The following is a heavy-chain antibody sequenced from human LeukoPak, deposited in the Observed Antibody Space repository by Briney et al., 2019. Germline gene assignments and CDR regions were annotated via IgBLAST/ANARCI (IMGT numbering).Heavy chain of an antibody. CDR3: ARNRGSTVITDHYYYYYMDV. D-gene: IGHD4-11*01. CDR2: IYYSGST. J-gene: IGHJ6*03. Sequence: SETLSLTCTVSGGSISSGSYYWGWIRQPPGKGLEWIGSIYYSGSTYYNPSLKSRVTMSVDTSKNQFSLKLSSVTAADTAVYYCARNRGSTVITDHYYYYYMDVWGKGTTVTVSS. V-gene: IGHV4-39*07. CDR1: GGSISSGSYY.